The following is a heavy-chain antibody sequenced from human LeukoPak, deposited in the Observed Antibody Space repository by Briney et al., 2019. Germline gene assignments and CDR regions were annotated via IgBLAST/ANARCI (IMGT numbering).Heavy chain of an antibody. CDR2: INPSGGST. Sequence: ASVKVSCKASGYTFTGYYMHWVRQAPGQGLEWMGIINPSGGSTSYAQKFQGRVTMTRDTSISTAYMELSRLRSDDTAVYYCALDMYNFWSDYSPGTWFDPWGQGTLVTVSS. CDR3: ALDMYNFWSDYSPGTWFDP. V-gene: IGHV1-2*02. D-gene: IGHD3-3*01. CDR1: GYTFTGYY. J-gene: IGHJ5*02.